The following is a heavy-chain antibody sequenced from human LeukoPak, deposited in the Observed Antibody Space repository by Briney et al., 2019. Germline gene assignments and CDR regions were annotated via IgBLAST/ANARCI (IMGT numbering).Heavy chain of an antibody. CDR3: ARGDPYCSGGRCYAGQIDY. J-gene: IGHJ4*02. Sequence: NFSSKVSPLTFSSFAISWARPAPVQGLEWMGRLIPIFVVANYAQKLQGRATTTADKSTSTAYMKLSSLRSEDTAVYCCARGDPYCSGGRCYAGQIDYWGQGTLVTVSS. V-gene: IGHV1-69*04. CDR1: PLTFSSFA. D-gene: IGHD2-15*01. CDR2: LIPIFVVA.